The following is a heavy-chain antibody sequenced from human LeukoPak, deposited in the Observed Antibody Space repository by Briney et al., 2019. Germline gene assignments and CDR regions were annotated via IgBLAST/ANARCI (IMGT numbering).Heavy chain of an antibody. CDR1: GGSIRSSYYY. J-gene: IGHJ4*02. D-gene: IGHD3-22*01. Sequence: SETLSPTCTVSGGSIRSSYYYWGWIRQPPGKGLEWIGSIYDSGSTYYNPSLKSRVTISIDTSKNQFSLKLSSVTAADTAVYYCARVSTYYYESSGYRGLGYYFDHWGQGALVTVSS. CDR3: ARVSTYYYESSGYRGLGYYFDH. CDR2: IYDSGST. V-gene: IGHV4-39*07.